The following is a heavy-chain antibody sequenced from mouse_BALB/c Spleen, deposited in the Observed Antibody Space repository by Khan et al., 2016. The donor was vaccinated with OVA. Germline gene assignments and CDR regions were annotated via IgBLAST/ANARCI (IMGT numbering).Heavy chain of an antibody. J-gene: IGHJ3*01. CDR1: GYSITSGYS. Sequence: EGQRQGPGPDLVKPSQSLSLTCTVIGYSITSGYSWHWIRQFPGNKLEWMGYIHYGGSTNYNPCLKSRISSTRDNSTNQFFLQLNSVTTEDTATFSCARAGRCFAYWGQGTLVTVSA. CDR2: IHYGGST. V-gene: IGHV3-1*02. CDR3: ARAGRCFAY.